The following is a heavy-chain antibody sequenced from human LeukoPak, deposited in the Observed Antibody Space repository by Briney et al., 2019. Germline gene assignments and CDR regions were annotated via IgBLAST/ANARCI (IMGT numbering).Heavy chain of an antibody. CDR3: ARYLTNYGAFDI. J-gene: IGHJ3*02. V-gene: IGHV3-30-3*01. CDR1: GFTFSSNW. D-gene: IGHD4/OR15-4a*01. Sequence: GGSLRLSCAASGFTFSSNWMHWVRQAPGKGLEWVEVISYDGSNKYYADSVKGRFTISRDNSKNTLYLQMNSLRAEDTAVYYCARYLTNYGAFDIWGQGTMVTVSS. CDR2: ISYDGSNK.